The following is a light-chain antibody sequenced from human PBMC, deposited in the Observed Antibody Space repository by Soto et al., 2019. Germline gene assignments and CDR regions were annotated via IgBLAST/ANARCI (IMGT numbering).Light chain of an antibody. J-gene: IGKJ1*01. V-gene: IGKV3-15*01. Sequence: EIVLTQSPATLSLSPGERATLSCRASQSVSSYLAWYQQKPGQAPRLLIYGASTRATVIPARFSGSGSGTEFTLAISSLRSEDFAVYYCQQYNDWPRTFGQGTKVDI. CDR3: QQYNDWPRT. CDR2: GAS. CDR1: QSVSSY.